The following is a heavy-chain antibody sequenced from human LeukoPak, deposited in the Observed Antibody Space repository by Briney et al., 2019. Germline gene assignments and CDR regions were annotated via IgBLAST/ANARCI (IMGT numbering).Heavy chain of an antibody. V-gene: IGHV1-46*01. CDR1: GYTFTSYY. CDR2: INPSGGST. CDR3: ARYAQDSNGWYYFDY. D-gene: IGHD6-19*01. Sequence: ASVKVSCKASGYTFTSYYMHWVRQAPGQGLEWMGIINPSGGSTSYAQKFQGRVTMSTDTSTGTAYMELRSLRSDDTAVYYCARYAQDSNGWYYFDYWGQGTLVTVSS. J-gene: IGHJ4*02.